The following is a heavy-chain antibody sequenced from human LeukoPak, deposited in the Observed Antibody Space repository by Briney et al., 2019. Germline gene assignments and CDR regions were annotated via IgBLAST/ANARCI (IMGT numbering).Heavy chain of an antibody. CDR3: AKDNGDHLFDY. J-gene: IGHJ4*02. CDR1: GLTFSSYA. V-gene: IGHV3-23*01. Sequence: QSGGSLRLSCAASGLTFSSYAMSWVRQAPGKGLEWVSAISGSGDSTYYADSVKGRFTISRDNSKNTLYLQMNSLRAEDTAVYYCAKDNGDHLFDYWGQGTPVTVSS. CDR2: ISGSGDST. D-gene: IGHD1-14*01.